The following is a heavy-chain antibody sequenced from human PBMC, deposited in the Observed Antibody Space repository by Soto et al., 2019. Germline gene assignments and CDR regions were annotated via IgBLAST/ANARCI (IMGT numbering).Heavy chain of an antibody. Sequence: EVQLVESGGGLVKPGGSLRLSCAASGFTFSSYSMNWVRQAPGKGLEWVSSISSSSSYIYYADSVKGRFTISRDNAKNSLYLQMNSLRAEDTAVYYCARSRSGDGYNRKIYYFDYWGQGTLVTVSS. CDR2: ISSSSSYI. J-gene: IGHJ4*02. D-gene: IGHD5-12*01. V-gene: IGHV3-21*01. CDR1: GFTFSSYS. CDR3: ARSRSGDGYNRKIYYFDY.